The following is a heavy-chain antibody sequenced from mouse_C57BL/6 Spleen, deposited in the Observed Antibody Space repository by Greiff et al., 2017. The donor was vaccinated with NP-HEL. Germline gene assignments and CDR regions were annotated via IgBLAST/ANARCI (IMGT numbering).Heavy chain of an antibody. J-gene: IGHJ3*01. CDR1: GFTFSSYA. V-gene: IGHV5-4*01. CDR2: ISDGGSYT. D-gene: IGHD4-1*01. Sequence: EVQVVASGGGLVKPGGSLKLSCAASGFTFSSYAMSWVRQTPEKRLEWVATISDGGSYTYYPDNVKGRFTISRDNAKNNLYLQMSHLKSEDTAMYYCAREGGTADWGQGTLVTVAA. CDR3: AREGGTAD.